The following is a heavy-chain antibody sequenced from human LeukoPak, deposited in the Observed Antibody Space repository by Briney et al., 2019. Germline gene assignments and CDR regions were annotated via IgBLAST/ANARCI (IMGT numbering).Heavy chain of an antibody. CDR3: AKAYRVTMIVVVTSHAFDI. CDR2: ISASGHDT. Sequence: GGSLRLSCAVSGFTFSSYAMSWVRQAPGKGLEWVSGISASGHDTYYADSVKGRFTISRDNSKNTLYLQMNSLRAEDTAIYYCAKAYRVTMIVVVTSHAFDIWGQGTMVTVSS. V-gene: IGHV3-23*01. D-gene: IGHD3-22*01. CDR1: GFTFSSYA. J-gene: IGHJ3*02.